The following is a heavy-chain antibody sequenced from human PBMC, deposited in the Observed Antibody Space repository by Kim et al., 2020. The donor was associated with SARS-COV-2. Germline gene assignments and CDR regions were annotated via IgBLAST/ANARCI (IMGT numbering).Heavy chain of an antibody. CDR1: GYDFTAYA. Sequence: ASVKVSFRSSGYDFTAYAINWVRQAPGQGLEWMGWINTNTGNPAYAQGFTGQFDFSLDSSVSTTYLQIINLKADDTAVYYCARNRYGGNFPFDYWGRGTL. CDR3: ARNRYGGNFPFDY. V-gene: IGHV7-4-1*02. D-gene: IGHD2-21*02. J-gene: IGHJ4*02. CDR2: INTNTGNP.